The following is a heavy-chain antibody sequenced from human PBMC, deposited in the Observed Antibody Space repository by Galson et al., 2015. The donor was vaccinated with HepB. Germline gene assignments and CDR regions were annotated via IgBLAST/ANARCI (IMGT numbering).Heavy chain of an antibody. Sequence: SLRLSCAASGFTFSTYAMSWVRQAPGMGLEWVSTISGSGDTTYYADSVKGRFTISRDSSKNTLYLQVNSLRPGDTQMNSLRPEDTAVYYCVRGGAGWYTGEVDAFHFWGQGTVVTVSS. J-gene: IGHJ3*01. CDR3: RPEDTAVYYCVRGGAGWYTGEVDAFHF. D-gene: IGHD6-19*01. CDR1: GFTFSTYA. CDR2: ISGSGDTT. V-gene: IGHV3-23*01.